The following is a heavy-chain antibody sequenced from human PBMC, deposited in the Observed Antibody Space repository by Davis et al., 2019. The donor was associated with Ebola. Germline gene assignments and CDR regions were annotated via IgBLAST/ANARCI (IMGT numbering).Heavy chain of an antibody. D-gene: IGHD6-6*01. V-gene: IGHV3-53*01. CDR1: GFTVSSNY. CDR2: IYSGGST. Sequence: GGSLRLSCAASGFTVSSNYMSWVRQAPGKGLEWVSVIYSGGSTYYADSVKGRFTISRDNSKNTLYLQMNSLRAEDTAVYYCARDPSSSSGYYYYYYGMDVWGQGTTVTVSS. CDR3: ARDPSSSSGYYYYYYGMDV. J-gene: IGHJ6*02.